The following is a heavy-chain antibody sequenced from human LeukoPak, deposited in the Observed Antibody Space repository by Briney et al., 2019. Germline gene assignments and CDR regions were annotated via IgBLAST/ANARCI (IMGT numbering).Heavy chain of an antibody. J-gene: IGHJ4*02. Sequence: SETLSLTCTVSGGSISSSSYYWGWIRQPPGKGLEWIGSIYYSGSTYYNPSLKSRVTISVDTSKNQFSLKLSSVTAADTAVYYCASGESIVVVTAPYWPFDYWGQGTLVTVSS. CDR1: GGSISSSSYY. CDR3: ASGESIVVVTAPYWPFDY. CDR2: IYYSGST. D-gene: IGHD2-21*02. V-gene: IGHV4-39*01.